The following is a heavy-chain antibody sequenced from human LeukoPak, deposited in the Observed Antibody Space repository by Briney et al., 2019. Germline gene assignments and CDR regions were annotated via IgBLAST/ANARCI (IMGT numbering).Heavy chain of an antibody. CDR1: GFTFSSYA. CDR2: ISVSGGSP. V-gene: IGHV3-23*01. D-gene: IGHD3-16*01. CDR3: AKASWVSNVDAVL. Sequence: YPGGSLRLSCAASGFTFSSYAMMWVRQAPGKGLDWVSTISVSGGSPNYADFVKGRFTLSRDDSRNTVYLQLNNLRVEDTAIYYCAKASWVSNVDAVLWGQGTLVTVSS. J-gene: IGHJ4*02.